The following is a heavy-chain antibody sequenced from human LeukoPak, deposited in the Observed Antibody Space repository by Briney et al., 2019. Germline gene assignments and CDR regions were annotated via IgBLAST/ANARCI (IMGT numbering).Heavy chain of an antibody. J-gene: IGHJ4*02. CDR1: GFTFSDYY. D-gene: IGHD3-3*01. V-gene: IGHV3-11*06. CDR3: ARRFREGVDY. CDR2: ISSSSSYT. Sequence: GGSLRLSCAASGFTFSDYYMSWIGQAPGKGLEWVSYISSSSSYTNYADSVKGRFTISRDNAKNSLYLQMNSLRAEDTAVYYCARRFREGVDYWGQGTLVTVSS.